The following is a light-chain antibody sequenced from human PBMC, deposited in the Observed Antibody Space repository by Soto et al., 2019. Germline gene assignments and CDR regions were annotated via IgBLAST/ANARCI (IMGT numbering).Light chain of an antibody. V-gene: IGKV3-15*01. CDR2: AAS. Sequence: EIVMPQSPATLSVSPGERATLSCRASQTVSTNLAWYQQKPGQAPRLLIYAASTRSPGIPARFSGSGSGTEFTLTISSLQSEDFAVYYCQQYNDWPPFTIGPGTRVDIK. CDR3: QQYNDWPPFT. J-gene: IGKJ3*01. CDR1: QTVSTN.